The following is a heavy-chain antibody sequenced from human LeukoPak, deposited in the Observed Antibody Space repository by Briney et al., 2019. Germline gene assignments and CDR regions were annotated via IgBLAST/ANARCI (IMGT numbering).Heavy chain of an antibody. Sequence: PSETLSLTCTVSGGSISSYYWSWIRQPPGKGLEWIGYIYYSGSTNYNPSLKSRVTISVDTSKNQFSLKLSSVTAADTAVYYCARDPSTLPPVAYGDRPPYWFDPWGQGTLVTVSS. CDR3: ARDPSTLPPVAYGDRPPYWFDP. CDR2: IYYSGST. V-gene: IGHV4-59*01. D-gene: IGHD4-17*01. CDR1: GGSISSYY. J-gene: IGHJ5*02.